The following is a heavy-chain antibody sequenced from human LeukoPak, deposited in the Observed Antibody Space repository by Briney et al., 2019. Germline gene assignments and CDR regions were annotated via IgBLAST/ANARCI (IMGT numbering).Heavy chain of an antibody. CDR3: AREHPRGEVDDFDY. Sequence: SETLSLTCTVSGGSISSGFYYWSWIRQPAGKGLEWIGRIYTSGSTNYNPSLKSRISISVDTSKNQFSLKLTSVAAADTAVYYCAREHPRGEVDDFDYWGQGTLVTVSS. CDR1: GGSISSGFYY. J-gene: IGHJ4*02. CDR2: IYTSGST. V-gene: IGHV4-61*02. D-gene: IGHD3-16*01.